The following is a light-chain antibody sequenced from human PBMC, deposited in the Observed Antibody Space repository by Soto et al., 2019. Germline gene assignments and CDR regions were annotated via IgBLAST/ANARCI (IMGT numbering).Light chain of an antibody. V-gene: IGKV1-5*03. CDR2: KAS. Sequence: DIQMTQSPSTLSASVGEGVTITCRASQSISSWLAWYQQKPGKAPKLLIYKASSLESGVPSRFNGSGSGTEFALTITSLQPDDLATYYCQQYNSYPTFGQGTKVEIK. J-gene: IGKJ1*01. CDR1: QSISSW. CDR3: QQYNSYPT.